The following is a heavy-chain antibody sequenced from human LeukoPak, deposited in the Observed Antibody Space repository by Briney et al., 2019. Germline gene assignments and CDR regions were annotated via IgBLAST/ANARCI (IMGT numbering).Heavy chain of an antibody. Sequence: GASAKVSCKASGVTLSNYAISWGRQAPGQGPGWMGGFIPMFGTGNYAQKFQGRVTITTDESTSTAYMELSSLRTEDKAVYYCARDGYSSSLKQVGLYYYYYYMDVWGKGTTVTVSS. J-gene: IGHJ6*03. V-gene: IGHV1-69*05. CDR1: GVTLSNYA. CDR3: ARDGYSSSLKQVGLYYYYYYMDV. CDR2: FIPMFGTG. D-gene: IGHD6-6*01.